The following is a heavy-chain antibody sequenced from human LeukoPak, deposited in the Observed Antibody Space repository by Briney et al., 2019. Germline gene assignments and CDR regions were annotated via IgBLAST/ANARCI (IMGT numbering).Heavy chain of an antibody. D-gene: IGHD3-10*01. J-gene: IGHJ3*02. V-gene: IGHV3-73*01. CDR3: ATKAGFDI. CDR1: GFTFSVST. Sequence: GGSLRLSCAASGFTFSVSTMHWVRQASGKGLEWVGRIRSKANDYATTYSESVNGRFTISRDDSKNMVFLQMNSLKTEDTAVYYCATKAGFDIWGQGTMVTVSS. CDR2: IRSKANDYAT.